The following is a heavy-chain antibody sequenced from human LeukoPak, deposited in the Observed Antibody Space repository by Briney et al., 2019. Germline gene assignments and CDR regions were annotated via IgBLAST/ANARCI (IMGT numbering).Heavy chain of an antibody. CDR2: INWNGGST. Sequence: PGGSLRLSCAASGFTFDDYGMSWVRHAPGKGLEWVSGINWNGGSTGYADSVKGRFTISRDNAKNSLYLQMNSLRAEDTALYYCARVSDILTGYFATDYWGQGTLVTVSS. J-gene: IGHJ4*02. CDR3: ARVSDILTGYFATDY. CDR1: GFTFDDYG. D-gene: IGHD3-9*01. V-gene: IGHV3-20*04.